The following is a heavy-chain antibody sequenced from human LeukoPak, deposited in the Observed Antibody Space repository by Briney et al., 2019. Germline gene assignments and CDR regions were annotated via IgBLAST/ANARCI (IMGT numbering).Heavy chain of an antibody. J-gene: IGHJ4*02. CDR3: ARDHVPYYYDSSGYIGKFDY. D-gene: IGHD3-22*01. CDR1: GGTFSSYA. V-gene: IGHV1-69*13. Sequence: ASVKVSCKASGGTFSSYAISWVRQAPGQGLEWMGGIIPIFGTANYAQKFQGRVTITADESTSTAYMELSSLGSEDTAVYYCARDHVPYYYDSSGYIGKFDYWGQGTLVTVSS. CDR2: IIPIFGTA.